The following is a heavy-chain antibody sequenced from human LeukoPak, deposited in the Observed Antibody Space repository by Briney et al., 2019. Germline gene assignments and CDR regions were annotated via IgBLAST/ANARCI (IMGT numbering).Heavy chain of an antibody. CDR2: IKQDGSEK. D-gene: IGHD3-3*01. J-gene: IGHJ4*02. CDR3: ARGSYDFWSGYLYYFDY. Sequence: GGSLRLSCAASGFTFSSYWMSWVRQAPGKGREWVANIKQDGSEKYYVDSVKGRFTISRDNAKNSLYLQMNSLRAEDTAVYYCARGSYDFWSGYLYYFDYWGQGTLVTVSS. CDR1: GFTFSSYW. V-gene: IGHV3-7*01.